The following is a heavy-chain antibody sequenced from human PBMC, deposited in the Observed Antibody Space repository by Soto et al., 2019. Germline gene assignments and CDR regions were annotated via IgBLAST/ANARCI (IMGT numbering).Heavy chain of an antibody. CDR3: ARDVRRGIAVATDAFDI. V-gene: IGHV1-46*03. CDR1: GYTFTSYY. Sequence: QVQLVQSGAEVKKPGASVKVSCKASGYTFTSYYMHWVRQAPGQGLEWMGIINPSGGSTSYAQKFQGRVTMTRDTSTSTVYMELSSLRSEDTAVYYCARDVRRGIAVATDAFDIWGQGTMVTVSS. D-gene: IGHD6-19*01. J-gene: IGHJ3*02. CDR2: INPSGGST.